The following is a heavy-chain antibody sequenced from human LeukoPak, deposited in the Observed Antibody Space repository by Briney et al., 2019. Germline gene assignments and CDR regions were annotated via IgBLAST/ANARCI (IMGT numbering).Heavy chain of an antibody. J-gene: IGHJ4*02. CDR3: ARAEEWLRWGDY. V-gene: IGHV3-48*03. CDR1: GFTFSSYE. Sequence: GGSPRLSCAASGFTFSSYEMNWVRQAPGKGLEWVSYISSSGSTIYYADSVKGRFTISRDNAKNSLYLQMNSLRAEDTAVYYCARAEEWLRWGDYWGQGTLVTVSS. D-gene: IGHD5-12*01. CDR2: ISSSGSTI.